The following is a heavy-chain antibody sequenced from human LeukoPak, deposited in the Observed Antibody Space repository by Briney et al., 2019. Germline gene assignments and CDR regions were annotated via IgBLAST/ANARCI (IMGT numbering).Heavy chain of an antibody. D-gene: IGHD6-19*01. J-gene: IGHJ3*02. CDR1: GGSISSYY. Sequence: PSETLSLTCSVSGGSISSYYWSWIRQPPGKGLEWIGYIYYSGSTNYNPSLKSRVTMSVDTSKNQFSLKLTSVTAADTAVYYCARLRPVAGYDAFDIWGHGTMVTVSS. V-gene: IGHV4-59*08. CDR2: IYYSGST. CDR3: ARLRPVAGYDAFDI.